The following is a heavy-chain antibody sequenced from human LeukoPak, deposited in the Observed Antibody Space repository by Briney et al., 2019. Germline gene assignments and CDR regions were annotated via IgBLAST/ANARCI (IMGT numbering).Heavy chain of an antibody. CDR3: ARVPPGMAAREWFFDY. CDR2: ISAYNGNT. D-gene: IGHD3-3*01. CDR1: GYTFTSYG. V-gene: IGHV1-18*01. Sequence: GASVKVSCKASGYTFTSYGISWVRQAPGQGLEWMGWISAYNGNTNYAQKLQGRVTMTTDTSTSTAYMELRSLRSDDTAVYYCARVPPGMAAREWFFDYWGQGTLVTVSS. J-gene: IGHJ4*02.